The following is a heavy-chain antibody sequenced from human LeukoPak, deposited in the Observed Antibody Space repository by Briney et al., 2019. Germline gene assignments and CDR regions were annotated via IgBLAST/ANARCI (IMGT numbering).Heavy chain of an antibody. Sequence: PGGSLRLPCAASGFTFDEYGMSWVRQAPGKGLEWVSSINWDGGSTAYADSVQGRFTISRDNAYNSLHLQMKSLRAEDTALYYCARDSFSGSSLDYWGQGTLVTVSS. CDR3: ARDSFSGSSLDY. CDR1: GFTFDEYG. J-gene: IGHJ4*02. CDR2: INWDGGST. D-gene: IGHD1-26*01. V-gene: IGHV3-20*04.